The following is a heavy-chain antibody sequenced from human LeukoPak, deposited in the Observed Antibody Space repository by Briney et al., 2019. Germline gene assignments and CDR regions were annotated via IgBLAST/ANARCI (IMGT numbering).Heavy chain of an antibody. CDR2: FSWNSGSI. CDR3: AKAIGDYGGNLMDAFDI. J-gene: IGHJ3*02. Sequence: GGSLRLSCAASGFTFDDYAMHWVRQAPGKGLKGVSGFSWNSGSIGYADSVKGRFTISRDNAKNSLYLQMNSLRAEDTALYYCAKAIGDYGGNLMDAFDIWGQGTMVTVSS. CDR1: GFTFDDYA. D-gene: IGHD4-23*01. V-gene: IGHV3-9*01.